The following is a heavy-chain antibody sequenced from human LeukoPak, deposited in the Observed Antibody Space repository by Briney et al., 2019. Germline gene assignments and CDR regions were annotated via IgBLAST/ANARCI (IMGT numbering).Heavy chain of an antibody. J-gene: IGHJ4*02. CDR2: INGHSDAI. Sequence: PGGSLRLSCAASGFTFDTYSMNWVRQAPGRGLEWVSYINGHSDAIYYADSAKGRFTISRDNAKNSLYLQMNSLRAEDTAVYYCARDLPSGYSIDYWGQGTLVIVSS. D-gene: IGHD2-15*01. CDR1: GFTFDTYS. V-gene: IGHV3-48*01. CDR3: ARDLPSGYSIDY.